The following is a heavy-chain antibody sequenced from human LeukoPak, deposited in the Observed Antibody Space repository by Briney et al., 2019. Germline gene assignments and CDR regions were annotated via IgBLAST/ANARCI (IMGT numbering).Heavy chain of an antibody. Sequence: GGSLRLSCAASGFTFSSYAMSWVRQAPGKGLEWVSAISGSGDSTFYADSVKGRFTISRDNSENTLYLQMNSLRAEDTAVYYCAREGVGATFDYWGQGTLVTVSS. D-gene: IGHD1-26*01. CDR1: GFTFSSYA. J-gene: IGHJ4*02. CDR2: ISGSGDST. V-gene: IGHV3-23*01. CDR3: AREGVGATFDY.